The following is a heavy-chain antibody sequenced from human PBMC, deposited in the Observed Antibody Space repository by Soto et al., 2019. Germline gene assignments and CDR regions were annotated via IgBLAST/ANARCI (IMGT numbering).Heavy chain of an antibody. V-gene: IGHV1-69*02. J-gene: IGHJ4*02. CDR1: GGTLSSYT. CDR3: ASPFIYDILTGRFLWEFDY. Sequence: SVQVSCKASGGTLSSYTISWVRQDPGQGLEWMGRIIPILGIANYAQKFQGRVTITADKSTSTAYMELSSLRSEDTAVYYCASPFIYDILTGRFLWEFDYWGQGTLVTVSS. D-gene: IGHD3-9*01. CDR2: IIPILGIA.